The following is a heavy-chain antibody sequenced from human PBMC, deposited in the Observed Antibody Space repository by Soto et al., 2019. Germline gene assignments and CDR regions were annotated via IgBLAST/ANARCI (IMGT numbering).Heavy chain of an antibody. V-gene: IGHV4-30-2*01. CDR2: IYHSGST. Sequence: QLQLQESGSGLVEPSQTLSLTCAVSGGSISSGGYSWSWIRQPPGKGLEWIGYIYHSGSTYYNPSLXSXVXIXXDRSKNQFSLKLSSVTAADTAVYYCAGGPGVARNYWGQGTLVTVSS. J-gene: IGHJ4*02. CDR3: AGGPGVARNY. D-gene: IGHD5-12*01. CDR1: GGSISSGGYS.